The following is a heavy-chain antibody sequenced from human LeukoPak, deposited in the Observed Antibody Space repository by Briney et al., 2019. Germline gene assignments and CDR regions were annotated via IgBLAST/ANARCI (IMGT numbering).Heavy chain of an antibody. CDR1: GGSISSGGYY. CDR2: IFHSGST. V-gene: IGHV4-30-2*02. Sequence: PSETLSLTCTVSGGSISSGGYYWSWIRQPPGKGLEWIGYIFHSGSTYYNPSLKSRVTISVDTSKNQFSLKLSSVTAADTAVYYCARLQGRWLVGVSLAFDIWGQGTMVTVSS. CDR3: ARLQGRWLVGVSLAFDI. D-gene: IGHD6-19*01. J-gene: IGHJ3*02.